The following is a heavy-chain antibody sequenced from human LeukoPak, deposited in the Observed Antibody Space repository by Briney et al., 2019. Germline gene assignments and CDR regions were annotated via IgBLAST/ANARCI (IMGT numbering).Heavy chain of an antibody. CDR3: ARDKVTY. J-gene: IGHJ4*02. CDR2: ISSSSSYI. Sequence: KGLEWVSSISSSSSYIYYADSVKGRFTISRDNAKNSLYLQMNSLKVEDTAVYYCARDKVTYWGPGTLVTVSS. V-gene: IGHV3-21*01.